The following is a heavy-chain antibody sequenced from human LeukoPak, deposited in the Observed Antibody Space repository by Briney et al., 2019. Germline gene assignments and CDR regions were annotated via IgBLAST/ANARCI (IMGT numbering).Heavy chain of an antibody. D-gene: IGHD4-23*01. Sequence: GGSLRLSCAASRFNVNNYWMHWVRQAPGKGLVWVSRINEDGRVTSYAGSVRGRFTISRDSAENTLHLQMNSLRAEDTAVYYCVKDFGGNSDYWGQGTLVTVSS. CDR1: RFNVNNYW. CDR2: INEDGRVT. CDR3: VKDFGGNSDY. V-gene: IGHV3-74*01. J-gene: IGHJ4*02.